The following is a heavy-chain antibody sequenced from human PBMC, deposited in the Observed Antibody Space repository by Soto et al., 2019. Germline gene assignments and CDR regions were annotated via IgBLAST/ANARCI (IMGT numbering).Heavy chain of an antibody. J-gene: IGHJ6*03. Sequence: EMQLVESGGDLVQPGGSLRLSCATSGFTFSSYWLHWVRHAPGKGLVWVSRIKSDGTSPTYADSVKGRFTISRDDAKNTLYLQMSGLRAEDTAVYYCTSAPKCYYSDVWGKGTTVTVSS. V-gene: IGHV3-74*01. CDR3: TSAPKCYYSDV. CDR1: GFTFSSYW. CDR2: IKSDGTSP.